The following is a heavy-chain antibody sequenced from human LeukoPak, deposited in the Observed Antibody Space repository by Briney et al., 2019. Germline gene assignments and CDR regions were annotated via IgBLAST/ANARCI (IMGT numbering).Heavy chain of an antibody. Sequence: KPSETLSLTCAVSGGSISSSNWWSWVRQPPGQGLEWIGEIYHSGSTNYNPSLKSRVTISVDKSKNQFSLKLSSVTAADTAVYYCASKSSIAARPFDYWGQGTLVTVSS. J-gene: IGHJ4*02. CDR3: ASKSSIAARPFDY. CDR1: GGSISSSNW. V-gene: IGHV4-4*02. CDR2: IYHSGST. D-gene: IGHD6-6*01.